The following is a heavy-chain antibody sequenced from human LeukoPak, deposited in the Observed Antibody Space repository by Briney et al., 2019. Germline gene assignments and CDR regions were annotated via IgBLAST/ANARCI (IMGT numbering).Heavy chain of an antibody. CDR1: GYTFTGYY. D-gene: IGHD3-10*01. CDR2: INPNSGGT. CDR3: ARDIRGSGSYLNY. V-gene: IGHV1-2*02. J-gene: IGHJ4*02. Sequence: ASVKVSCKASGYTFTGYYMHWVRQAPGQGLEWMGWINPNSGGTNYAQKFQGRVTMTRDTSISTAYMEPSRLRSDDTAVYYCARDIRGSGSYLNYWGQGTLVTVSS.